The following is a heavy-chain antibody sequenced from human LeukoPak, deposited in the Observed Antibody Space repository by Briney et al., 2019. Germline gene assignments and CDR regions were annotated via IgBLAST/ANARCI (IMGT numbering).Heavy chain of an antibody. CDR2: VEYDGGDK. D-gene: IGHD2/OR15-2a*01. Sequence: GGSLRLSCVVSRLTFRNYGMHLVRQAPGKGLEWVAFVEYDGGDKYYTDSVKGRFTISRDNSRNTLYLQMNSLTTEDTAVYYCATKLGNSGYLESWGQGTLVTVSS. J-gene: IGHJ4*02. CDR1: RLTFRNYG. V-gene: IGHV3-30*02. CDR3: ATKLGNSGYLES.